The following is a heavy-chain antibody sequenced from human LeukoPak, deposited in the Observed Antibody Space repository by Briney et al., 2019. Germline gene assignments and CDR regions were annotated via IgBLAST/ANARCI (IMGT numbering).Heavy chain of an antibody. CDR3: ARFRGVGSSSLLDF. V-gene: IGHV4-39*01. CDR1: GDSISSSGYY. CDR2: IHFSGTT. D-gene: IGHD3-10*01. J-gene: IGHJ4*02. Sequence: SETLSLSCTVSGDSISSSGYYWGWIRQPQGKGLGWIGNIHFSGTTYYNPSLESRVTISVDTSKNQHSLKLTSVTAADTAVYYCARFRGVGSSSLLDFWGQGTLVTVSS.